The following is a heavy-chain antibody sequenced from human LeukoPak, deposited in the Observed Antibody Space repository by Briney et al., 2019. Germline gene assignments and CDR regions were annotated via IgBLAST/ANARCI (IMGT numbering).Heavy chain of an antibody. CDR2: ISWNSGSI. J-gene: IGHJ4*02. V-gene: IGHV3-9*01. D-gene: IGHD3-10*01. CDR1: GFTFDDYA. CDR3: AKDHMGDYYGSGSYYIDYYFDY. Sequence: GRSLRLSCAASGFTFDDYAMHWVRQAPGKGLEWVSGISWNSGSIGYADSVKGRFTISRDNAKNSLYLQMNSLRAEDTALYFCAKDHMGDYYGSGSYYIDYYFDYWGQGTLVTVSS.